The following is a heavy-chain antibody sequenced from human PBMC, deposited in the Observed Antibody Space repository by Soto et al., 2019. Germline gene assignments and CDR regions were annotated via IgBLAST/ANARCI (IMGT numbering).Heavy chain of an antibody. CDR3: ARDDYDSSGYYYGAFDI. J-gene: IGHJ3*02. CDR2: IYYSGST. Sequence: TSETLSLTCTVSGGSISSGGFYWSWIRQPPGKGLEWIGYIYYSGSTYYNPSLKSRVTISVDTSKNQFSLKPSSVTAADTAVYYCARDDYDSSGYYYGAFDIWGQGTMVTVSS. V-gene: IGHV4-31*03. CDR1: GGSISSGGFY. D-gene: IGHD3-22*01.